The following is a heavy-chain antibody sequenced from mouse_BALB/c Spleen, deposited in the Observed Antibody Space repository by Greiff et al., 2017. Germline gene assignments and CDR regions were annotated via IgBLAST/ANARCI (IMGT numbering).Heavy chain of an antibody. CDR3: ARWGGYDRGMDY. Sequence: EVQLQQSGPELVKPGASMKISCKASGYSFTGYTMNWVKQSHGKSLEWIGDINPNYDSTSYNQKFKGKATLTVDKSSSTAYMELRSLTSEDTAVYYCARWGGYDRGMDYWGQGTSVTVSS. CDR2: INPNYDST. V-gene: IGHV1-18*01. CDR1: GYSFTGYT. D-gene: IGHD2-2*01. J-gene: IGHJ4*01.